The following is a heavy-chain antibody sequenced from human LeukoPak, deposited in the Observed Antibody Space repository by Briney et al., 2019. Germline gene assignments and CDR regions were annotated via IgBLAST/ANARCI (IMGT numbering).Heavy chain of an antibody. CDR2: ISGSGGSA. V-gene: IGHV3-23*01. CDR1: RFTFSNYA. CDR3: AKSMRGYYRFDY. Sequence: PGGSLRLSCAASRFTFSNYAMSWVRQAPGKGLEWASVISGSGGSAYYADSVKGRFTVSRDNSKNTLLLQMNSLRAEDTALYYCAKSMRGYYRFDYWGQGTLVTVSS. D-gene: IGHD3-3*01. J-gene: IGHJ4*02.